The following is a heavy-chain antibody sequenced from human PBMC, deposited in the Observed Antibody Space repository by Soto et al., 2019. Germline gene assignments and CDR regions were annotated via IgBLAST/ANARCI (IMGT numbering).Heavy chain of an antibody. J-gene: IGHJ4*02. CDR1: GFTFDDYA. Sequence: EVQLVESGGGLVQPGRSLRLSCAASGFTFDDYAMHWVRQAPGKGLEWVSGISWNSGSIGYADSVKGRFTISRDNAKNALYLQMNSLRAEDTALYYCAKDSGYYKSGGYFDYWGQGTLVTVSS. V-gene: IGHV3-9*01. CDR3: AKDSGYYKSGGYFDY. CDR2: ISWNSGSI. D-gene: IGHD3-9*01.